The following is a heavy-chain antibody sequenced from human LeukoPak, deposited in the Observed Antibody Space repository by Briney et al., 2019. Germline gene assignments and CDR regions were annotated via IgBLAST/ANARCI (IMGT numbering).Heavy chain of an antibody. Sequence: SETLSLTCTVSGGSISSGTYYWNWIRQPAGKGLEWIGRIYASGGTNYNPSLKSRVTISVDTSKNQFSLKLSFVSAADTAVYYCARGGNYYGSGSHYRFDPWSQGTLVTVSS. CDR1: GGSISSGTYY. CDR2: IYASGGT. D-gene: IGHD3-10*01. V-gene: IGHV4-61*02. CDR3: ARGGNYYGSGSHYRFDP. J-gene: IGHJ5*02.